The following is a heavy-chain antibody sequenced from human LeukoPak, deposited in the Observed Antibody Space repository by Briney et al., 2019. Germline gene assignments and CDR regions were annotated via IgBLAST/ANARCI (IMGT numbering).Heavy chain of an antibody. J-gene: IGHJ4*02. Sequence: SETLSLTCTVSGYSISSGYYWSWIRQPPGKGLEWIGYIYYSGSTNYNPSLKSRVTISVDTSKNQFSLKLSSVTAADTAVYYCARRDSSSSSIDYWGQGTLVTVSS. V-gene: IGHV4-59*08. CDR1: GYSISSGYY. CDR2: IYYSGST. CDR3: ARRDSSSSSIDY. D-gene: IGHD6-13*01.